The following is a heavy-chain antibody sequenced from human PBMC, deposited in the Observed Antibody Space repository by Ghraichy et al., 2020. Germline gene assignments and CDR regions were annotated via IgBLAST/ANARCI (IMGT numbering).Heavy chain of an antibody. CDR1: GFTFSGYA. Sequence: GGSLRLSCAASGFTFSGYAMNWVRQAPGKGLEWVSAISGSGGSTYYADSVKGRFSISRDNSKNTLYLQMNSLRAEDTAVYYCAKDHSVAGPFDYWGQGTLVTVSS. CDR3: AKDHSVAGPFDY. J-gene: IGHJ4*02. CDR2: ISGSGGST. V-gene: IGHV3-23*01. D-gene: IGHD6-19*01.